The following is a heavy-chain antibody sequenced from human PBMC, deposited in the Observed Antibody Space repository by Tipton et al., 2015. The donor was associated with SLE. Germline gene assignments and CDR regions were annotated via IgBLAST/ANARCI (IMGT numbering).Heavy chain of an antibody. CDR2: IYHSGST. D-gene: IGHD6-19*01. CDR3: ATPGGDSSGWYYFDY. Sequence: LSLTCAVSGYSISSGYYWGWIRQPPGKGLEWIGSIYHSGSTYYNPSLKSRVTISVDTSKNQFSLKLSSVTAADTAVYYCATPGGDSSGWYYFDYWGQGTLVTVSS. V-gene: IGHV4-38-2*01. CDR1: GYSISSGYY. J-gene: IGHJ4*02.